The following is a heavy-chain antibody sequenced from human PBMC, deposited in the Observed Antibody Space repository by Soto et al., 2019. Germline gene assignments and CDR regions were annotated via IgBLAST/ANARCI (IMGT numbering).Heavy chain of an antibody. Sequence: PSETLYLTCAVSGASISSSDDYWAWLRQSPGKGPEWIGSVFYTGFTSYNPSLESRVSVSVDTSKSQFSLKLSAVTAADTAVYYCATSQKGYNWNYFDHWGQGALVTVSS. CDR2: VFYTGFT. CDR3: ATSQKGYNWNYFDH. J-gene: IGHJ4*02. V-gene: IGHV4-39*01. CDR1: GASISSSDDY. D-gene: IGHD1-20*01.